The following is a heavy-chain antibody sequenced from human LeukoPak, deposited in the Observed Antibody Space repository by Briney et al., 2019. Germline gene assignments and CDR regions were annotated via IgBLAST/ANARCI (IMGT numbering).Heavy chain of an antibody. CDR3: AREGRSHPYYYYMDV. V-gene: IGHV1-8*03. D-gene: IGHD3-3*01. CDR1: GYTFTSYD. CDR2: MNPNSGNT. Sequence: ASVKVSCKASGYTFTSYDINWVRQATGQGLEWMGWMNPNSGNTSYAQKFQGRVTITRNTSISTAYMELSSLRSEDTAVYYCAREGRSHPYYYYMDVWGKGTTVTVSS. J-gene: IGHJ6*03.